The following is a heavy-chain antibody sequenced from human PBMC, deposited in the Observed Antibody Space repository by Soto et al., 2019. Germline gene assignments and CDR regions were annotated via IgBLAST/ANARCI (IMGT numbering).Heavy chain of an antibody. V-gene: IGHV4-59*12. D-gene: IGHD3-10*01. J-gene: IGHJ4*02. CDR3: ARDNTMVRGVRFIDY. CDR1: GGSISSYY. CDR2: IYYSGST. Sequence: ETLSLTCTVSGGSISSYYWSWIRQPPGKGLEWIGYIYYSGSTNYNPSLKSRVTISVDTSKNQFSLKLSSVTAADTAVYYCARDNTMVRGVRFIDYWGQGTLVTVSS.